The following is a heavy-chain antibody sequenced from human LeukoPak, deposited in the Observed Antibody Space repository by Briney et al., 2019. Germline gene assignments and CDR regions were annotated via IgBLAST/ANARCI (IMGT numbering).Heavy chain of an antibody. Sequence: PSETLSLTCTVSGGSISSYYWAWIRQPAGKGLEWIGRIYASGSTDYYSSLKSRVSMSVDTSKNQFSLKLSSVTAADTAVYYCASSVAGSVDYWGQGTLVTVSS. CDR3: ASSVAGSVDY. V-gene: IGHV4-4*07. CDR2: IYASGST. J-gene: IGHJ4*02. CDR1: GGSISSYY. D-gene: IGHD6-19*01.